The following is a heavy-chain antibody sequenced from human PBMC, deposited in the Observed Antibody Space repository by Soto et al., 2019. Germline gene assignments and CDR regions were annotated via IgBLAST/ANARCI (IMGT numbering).Heavy chain of an antibody. CDR2: ISSSSSYI. J-gene: IGHJ6*02. Sequence: EVQLVESGGGLVKPGGSLRLSCAASGFTFSSYSMNWVRQAPGKGLEWVSSISSSSSYIYYADSVKGRFTISRDNAKNSLYLQMNSLRAEDTAVYYCARDITLYCSGGSCYYYYYYGMDVWGQGTTVTVSS. CDR3: ARDITLYCSGGSCYYYYYYGMDV. V-gene: IGHV3-21*01. CDR1: GFTFSSYS. D-gene: IGHD2-15*01.